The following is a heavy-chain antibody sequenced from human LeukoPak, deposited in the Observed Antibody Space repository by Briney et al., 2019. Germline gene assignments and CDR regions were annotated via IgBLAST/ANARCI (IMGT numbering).Heavy chain of an antibody. V-gene: IGHV4-30-2*01. J-gene: IGHJ4*02. CDR2: IYHSGST. CDR1: GGSISSGGYY. CDR3: ARDRAGVADY. D-gene: IGHD3-3*01. Sequence: SQTLSLTCTVSGGSISSGGYYWSWIRQPPGKGLEWIGYIYHSGSTYYNPSLKSRVTISVDRSKNQFSLKLSSVTAADTAVYYCARDRAGVADYWGQGTLVTVSS.